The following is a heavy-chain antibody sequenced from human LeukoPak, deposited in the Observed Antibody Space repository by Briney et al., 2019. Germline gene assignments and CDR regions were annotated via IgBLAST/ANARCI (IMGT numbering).Heavy chain of an antibody. J-gene: IGHJ4*02. D-gene: IGHD3-22*01. CDR3: ARTYYYDSSGPYY. CDR2: IHHSGST. V-gene: IGHV4-38-2*02. Sequence: PSETLSLTCSVSGYSISSGYYWGWIRQPPGKGLEWIGSIHHSGSTLYNPSLESRVTISVDTSKNQLSLKLSSVTAADTAVYYCARTYYYDSSGPYYWGQGTLVTVSS. CDR1: GYSISSGYY.